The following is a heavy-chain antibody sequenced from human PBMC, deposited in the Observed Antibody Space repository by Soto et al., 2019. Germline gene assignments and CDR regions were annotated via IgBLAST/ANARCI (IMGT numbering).Heavy chain of an antibody. CDR3: ARDSPMVRGVSSFDY. V-gene: IGHV3-11*01. CDR1: GFTFSDYY. CDR2: ISSSGSTI. J-gene: IGHJ4*02. Sequence: GGSLRLSCAASGFTFSDYYMSWIRQAPGKGLEGVSYISSSGSTIYYAASVKGRFTISRDNAKNSLYLQMNSLRAEDKAVYYCARDSPMVRGVSSFDYWGQGTLVTVSS. D-gene: IGHD3-10*01.